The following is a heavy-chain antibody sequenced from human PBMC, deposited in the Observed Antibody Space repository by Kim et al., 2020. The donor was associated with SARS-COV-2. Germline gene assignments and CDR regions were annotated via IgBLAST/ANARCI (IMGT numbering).Heavy chain of an antibody. J-gene: IGHJ4*02. D-gene: IGHD4-17*01. Sequence: AQSFTGRFVVSLDTSVSTAYLQISSLKAEDTAVYYCARDPDYGDYPACDYWGQGTLVTVSS. CDR3: ARDPDYGDYPACDY. V-gene: IGHV7-4-1*02.